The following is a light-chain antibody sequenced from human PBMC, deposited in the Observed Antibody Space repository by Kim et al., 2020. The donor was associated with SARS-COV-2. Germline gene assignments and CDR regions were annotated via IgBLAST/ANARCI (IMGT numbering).Light chain of an antibody. V-gene: IGLV3-27*01. J-gene: IGLJ3*02. CDR3: YSASENDRV. Sequence: SVSPGQTARHTCSGDILEKKYARWFQQKPGQAPVVVIEKDTERPSGIPERFSGSSSGTTVTLTISGAQVEDEADYYCYSASENDRVFGGGTQLTVL. CDR2: KDT. CDR1: ILEKKY.